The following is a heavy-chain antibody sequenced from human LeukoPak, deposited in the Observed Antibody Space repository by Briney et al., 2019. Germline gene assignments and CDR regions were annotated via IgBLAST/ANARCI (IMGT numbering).Heavy chain of an antibody. V-gene: IGHV4-34*01. D-gene: IGHD6-13*01. Sequence: SETLSLTCAVYGGSFSGYYWSWIRQPPGKGLEWIGEINHSGSTNYNPSLKSRVTISVDTSKNQFSLKLSSVTAADTAVYYCARGGRRIAPLFDYWGQGTLVTVSS. J-gene: IGHJ4*02. CDR3: ARGGRRIAPLFDY. CDR2: INHSGST. CDR1: GGSFSGYY.